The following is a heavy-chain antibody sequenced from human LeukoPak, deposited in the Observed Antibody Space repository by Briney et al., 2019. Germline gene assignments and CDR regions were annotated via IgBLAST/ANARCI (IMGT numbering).Heavy chain of an antibody. CDR3: ARTRGYSYGYEDY. CDR1: GGTFSSYA. V-gene: IGHV1-69*13. Sequence: GASVTVSCKASGGTFSSYAISWVRQAPGQGLEWMGGIIPIFGTANYAQKFQGRVTITADESTSTAYMELSSLRSEDTAVYYCARTRGYSYGYEDYWGQGTLVTVSS. CDR2: IIPIFGTA. D-gene: IGHD5-18*01. J-gene: IGHJ4*02.